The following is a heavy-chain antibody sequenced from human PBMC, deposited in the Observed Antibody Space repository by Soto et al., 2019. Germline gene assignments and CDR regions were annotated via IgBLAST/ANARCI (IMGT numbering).Heavy chain of an antibody. V-gene: IGHV3-11*01. Sequence: GGSLRLSCAASGFTFSDYYMSWIRQAPGKGLEWVSYISSSGSTIYYADSVKGRFTISRDNAKNSLYLQMNSLRAEDTAVYYCARDKLHQRSTVTTPLYYYYYYMDVWGKGTTVTVSS. CDR2: ISSSGSTI. CDR3: ARDKLHQRSTVTTPLYYYYYYMDV. D-gene: IGHD4-17*01. J-gene: IGHJ6*03. CDR1: GFTFSDYY.